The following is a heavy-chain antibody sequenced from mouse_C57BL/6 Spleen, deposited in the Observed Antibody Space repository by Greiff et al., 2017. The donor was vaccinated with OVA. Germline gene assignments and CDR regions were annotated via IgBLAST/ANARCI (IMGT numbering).Heavy chain of an antibody. CDR2: IDPSDSYT. J-gene: IGHJ3*01. V-gene: IGHV1-69*01. CDR3: AREGGFAY. Sequence: QSCNASGYTFTSYWMHWVKQRPGQGLEWIGEIDPSDSYTNYNQKFKGKSTLTVDKSSSTAYMQLSSLTSEDSAVYYCAREGGFAYWGQGTLVTVSA. CDR1: GYTFTSYW.